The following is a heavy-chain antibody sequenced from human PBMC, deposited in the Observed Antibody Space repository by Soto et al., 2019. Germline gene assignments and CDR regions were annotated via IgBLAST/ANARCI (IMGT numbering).Heavy chain of an antibody. CDR3: AARELLRWSPNSGMDV. CDR1: GYTFTSYA. J-gene: IGHJ6*02. D-gene: IGHD1-26*01. CDR2: IVVGSGNT. Sequence: GASVKVSCKASGYTFTSYAMHWVRQARGQRLEWIGWIVVGSGNTNYAQKFQERVTITRDMSTSTAYMELSSLRSEDTAVYYCAARELLRWSPNSGMDVWGQGTTVTVSS. V-gene: IGHV1-58*02.